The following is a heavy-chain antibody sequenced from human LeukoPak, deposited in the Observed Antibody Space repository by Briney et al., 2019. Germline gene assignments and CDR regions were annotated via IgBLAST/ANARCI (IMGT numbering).Heavy chain of an antibody. V-gene: IGHV1-69*05. Sequence: GASVEVSCKASGGTFSSYAISWVRQAPGQGLEWMGGIIPIFGTANYAQKFQGRVTITTDESTSTAYMELSSLRSEDTAVYYCARGRVGATTWFDYWGQGTLVTVSS. D-gene: IGHD1-26*01. J-gene: IGHJ4*02. CDR3: ARGRVGATTWFDY. CDR2: IIPIFGTA. CDR1: GGTFSSYA.